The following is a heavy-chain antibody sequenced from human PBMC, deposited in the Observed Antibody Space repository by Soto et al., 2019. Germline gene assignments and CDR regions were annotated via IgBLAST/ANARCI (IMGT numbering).Heavy chain of an antibody. CDR3: ARDRTMVRGVITNRNYNWFDP. J-gene: IGHJ5*02. CDR1: GFTFSSYG. V-gene: IGHV3-33*01. D-gene: IGHD3-10*01. Sequence: GGSLRLSCAASGFTFSSYGMHWVRQAPGKGLEWVAVIWYDGSNKYYADSVKGRFTISRDNSKNTLYLQMNSLRAEDTAVYYCARDRTMVRGVITNRNYNWFDPWGQGTLVTVSS. CDR2: IWYDGSNK.